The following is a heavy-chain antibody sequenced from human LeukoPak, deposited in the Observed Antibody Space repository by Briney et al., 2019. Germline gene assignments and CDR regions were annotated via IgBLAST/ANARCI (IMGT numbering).Heavy chain of an antibody. D-gene: IGHD3-10*01. V-gene: IGHV4-4*08. Sequence: SETLSLTCTVSGGSISNYYWSWIRQTPGKGLEWIGYIHSSGSTNNNPSRRSRVTISVDTSKNQFSLKLSSVTAADTALYYCARYGSGTYAFDIWGQGTMVSVSS. CDR2: IHSSGST. CDR1: GGSISNYY. CDR3: ARYGSGTYAFDI. J-gene: IGHJ3*02.